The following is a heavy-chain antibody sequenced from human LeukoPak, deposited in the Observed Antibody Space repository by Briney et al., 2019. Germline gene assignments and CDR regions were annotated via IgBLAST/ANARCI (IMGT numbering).Heavy chain of an antibody. CDR3: ARVRGDIVVVPAGLYGMDV. V-gene: IGHV3-30-3*01. CDR1: GFTFSSYA. CDR2: ISYVGSNK. Sequence: GGSLRLSCAASGFTFSSYAMHWVRQAPGKGLEWVAVISYVGSNKYYADSVKGRFTISRDNSKNTLYLQMNSLRAEDTAVYYCARVRGDIVVVPAGLYGMDVWGQGTTVTVSS. J-gene: IGHJ6*02. D-gene: IGHD2-2*01.